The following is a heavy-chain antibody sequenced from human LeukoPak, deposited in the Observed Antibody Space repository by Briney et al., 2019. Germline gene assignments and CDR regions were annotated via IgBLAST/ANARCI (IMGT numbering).Heavy chain of an antibody. D-gene: IGHD6-19*01. CDR2: LSNSGNTI. J-gene: IGHJ4*02. V-gene: IGHV3-11*04. CDR1: GFTFSDYY. CDR3: ARVAVTGIGVDY. Sequence: PGGSLRLSCAASGFTFSDYYMSWIRQAPGKGLEWISYLSNSGNTIHYADSVKGRFTISRDNAKNSLYLQMNSLRAEDTTVYYCARVAVTGIGVDYWGQGILVTVSS.